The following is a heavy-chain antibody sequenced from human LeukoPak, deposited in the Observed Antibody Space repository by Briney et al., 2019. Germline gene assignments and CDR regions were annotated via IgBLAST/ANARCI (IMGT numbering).Heavy chain of an antibody. J-gene: IGHJ6*03. D-gene: IGHD3-22*01. CDR3: ARGRVRGTMIVVVRNYYMDV. Sequence: GSSVKVSCKASGGTFSSYAISWVRQAPGQGLEWMGGIIPIFGTANYAQKFQGRVTITTDESTSTAYMELSSLRSEDTAVYYCARGRVRGTMIVVVRNYYMDVWGKGTTVTVSS. CDR2: IIPIFGTA. V-gene: IGHV1-69*05. CDR1: GGTFSSYA.